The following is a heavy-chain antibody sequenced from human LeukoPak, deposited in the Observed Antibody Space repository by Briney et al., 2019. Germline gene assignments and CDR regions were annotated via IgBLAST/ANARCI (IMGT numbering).Heavy chain of an antibody. V-gene: IGHV1-2*02. J-gene: IGHJ4*02. D-gene: IGHD6-19*01. CDR1: GNTFTTFY. CDR2: INPNSGGT. Sequence: ASVKVSCKASGNTFTTFYIHWVRQAPGQGLEWMGWINPNSGGTNYAQKFQGRVTTTRDTSISTAYMELSSLRSDDTAVYYCARESPGSYSSGRDYFDYWGQGTLVTVSS. CDR3: ARESPGSYSSGRDYFDY.